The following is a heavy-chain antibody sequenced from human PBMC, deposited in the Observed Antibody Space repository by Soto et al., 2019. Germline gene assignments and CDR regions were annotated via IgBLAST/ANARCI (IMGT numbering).Heavy chain of an antibody. CDR1: GFTFSNAW. J-gene: IGHJ4*02. D-gene: IGHD6-19*01. CDR2: IKSKTDGGTT. Sequence: EVQLVESGGGLVKPGGSLRLSCAASGFTFSNAWMNWVRQAPGKGLEWVGRIKSKTDGGTTDYAAPVKGRFTISRDDSKITRYLQMNSLKTEDTAVYYCTTYGGAVAGMGGKDYWGQGTLVTVSS. CDR3: TTYGGAVAGMGGKDY. V-gene: IGHV3-15*07.